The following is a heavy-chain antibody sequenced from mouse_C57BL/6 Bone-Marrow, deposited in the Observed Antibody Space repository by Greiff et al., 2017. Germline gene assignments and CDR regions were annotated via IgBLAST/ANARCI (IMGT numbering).Heavy chain of an antibody. J-gene: IGHJ2*01. CDR3: ARKETVTNFDY. Sequence: QVQLQQSGAELVMPGASVKLSCKASGYTFTSYWMHWVKQRPGQGLEWIGEIDPSDSYNNYNQKFKGKSTLTVDKSSSTAYMQLSSLTSEDSAVSYVARKETVTNFDYWGQGTTLTVSS. CDR2: IDPSDSYN. V-gene: IGHV1-69*01. CDR1: GYTFTSYW. D-gene: IGHD4-1*01.